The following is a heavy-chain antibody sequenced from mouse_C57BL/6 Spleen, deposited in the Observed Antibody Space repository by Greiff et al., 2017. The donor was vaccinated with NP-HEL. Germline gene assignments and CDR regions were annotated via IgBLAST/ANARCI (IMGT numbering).Heavy chain of an antibody. CDR3: ARQAPTGTAWFAY. V-gene: IGHV5-6*01. CDR1: GFTFSSYG. Sequence: EVKVVESGGDLVKPGGSLKLSCAASGFTFSSYGMSWVRQTPDKRLEWVATISSGGSYTYYPDSVKGRFTISRDNAKNTLYLQMSSLKSEDTAMYYCARQAPTGTAWFAYWGQGTLVTVSA. J-gene: IGHJ3*01. D-gene: IGHD4-1*02. CDR2: ISSGGSYT.